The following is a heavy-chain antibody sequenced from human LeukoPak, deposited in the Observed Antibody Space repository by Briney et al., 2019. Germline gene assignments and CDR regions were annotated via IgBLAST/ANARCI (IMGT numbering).Heavy chain of an antibody. D-gene: IGHD4-23*01. CDR2: IIPIFGTA. Sequence: SVKVSCKASGGTFSSYAISWVRQAPGQGLEWMGGIIPIFGTANYAQKFQGRVTITTDESTSTAYMELSSLRSEDTAVYYCARDDNGGKRYNWFDPWXXXTLVTVSS. V-gene: IGHV1-69*05. CDR1: GGTFSSYA. CDR3: ARDDNGGKRYNWFDP. J-gene: IGHJ5*02.